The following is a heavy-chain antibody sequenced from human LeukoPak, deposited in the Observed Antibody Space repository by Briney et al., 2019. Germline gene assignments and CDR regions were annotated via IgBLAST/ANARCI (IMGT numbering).Heavy chain of an antibody. CDR3: ARDTPHGYYYYYGMDV. Sequence: GGSLRLSCAASGFTFSNYAMSWVRQAPGKGLEWVSVIYSGGSTYYADSVKGRFTISRDNSKNTLYLQMNSLRAEDTAVYYCARDTPHGYYYYYGMDVWGQGTTVTVSS. CDR2: IYSGGST. V-gene: IGHV3-66*01. CDR1: GFTFSNYA. J-gene: IGHJ6*02.